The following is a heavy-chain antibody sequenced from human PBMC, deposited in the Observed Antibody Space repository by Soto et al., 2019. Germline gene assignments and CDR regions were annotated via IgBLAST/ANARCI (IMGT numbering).Heavy chain of an antibody. J-gene: IGHJ4*02. CDR2: IYYSGST. V-gene: IGHV4-59*01. CDR3: ATLIAYCGGDCSYYFDY. CDR1: GGSISSYY. Sequence: SETLSLTCTVSGGSISSYYWSWIRQPPGKGLEWIGYIYYSGSTNYNPSLKSRVTISVDTSKNQFSLKLSSVTAADTAVYYCATLIAYCGGDCSYYFDYWGQGTLVTVSS. D-gene: IGHD2-21*02.